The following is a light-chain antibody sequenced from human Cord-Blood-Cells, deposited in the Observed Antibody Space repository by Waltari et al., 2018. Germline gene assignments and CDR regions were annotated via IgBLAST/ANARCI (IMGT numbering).Light chain of an antibody. CDR3: SSYAGSNNVV. J-gene: IGLJ2*01. V-gene: IGLV2-8*01. CDR2: WVS. Sequence: QSALTQPPSASGSPGQSVTISCTGTSSDVGGYNYVSWYQQHPGKAPKRMIYWVSKRPSGVPERFAGSKSGNTAALTVSGLQAEDEADYYCSSYAGSNNVVFGGGTKLTVL. CDR1: SSDVGGYNY.